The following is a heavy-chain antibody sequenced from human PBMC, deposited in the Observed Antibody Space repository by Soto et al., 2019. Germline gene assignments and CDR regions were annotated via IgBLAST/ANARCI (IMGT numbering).Heavy chain of an antibody. CDR2: IYYSGST. V-gene: IGHV4-59*01. CDR1: GGSISSYY. J-gene: IGHJ4*02. Sequence: QVQLQESGPGLVKPSETLSLTCTVSGGSISSYYWSWIRQPPGKGLEWIGYIYYSGSTNYNPSLKSRVTISVDTSKNQFSLKLSSVTAADTAVYYCAREVIAAAGTGYFDYWGQGTLVTVSS. D-gene: IGHD6-13*01. CDR3: AREVIAAAGTGYFDY.